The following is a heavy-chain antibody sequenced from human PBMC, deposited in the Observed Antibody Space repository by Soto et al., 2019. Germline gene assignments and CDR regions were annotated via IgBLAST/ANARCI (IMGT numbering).Heavy chain of an antibody. CDR3: TTAGVVVETKWGMDV. CDR2: IKSKTDGGTT. CDR1: GFTFSNAW. V-gene: IGHV3-15*07. Sequence: GGSLRLSCAASGFTFSNAWMNWVRQAPGKGLEWVGRIKSKTDGGTTDYAAPVKGRFTISRDDSKNTLYLQMNSLKIEDTAVYYCTTAGVVVETKWGMDVWGQGTTVTVSS. J-gene: IGHJ6*02. D-gene: IGHD2-15*01.